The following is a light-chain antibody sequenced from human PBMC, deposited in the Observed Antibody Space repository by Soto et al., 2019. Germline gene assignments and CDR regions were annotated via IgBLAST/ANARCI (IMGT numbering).Light chain of an antibody. CDR1: QSISTH. Sequence: DIQMTQSPSSLSASVGDRVTITCRASQSISTHLNWHQQKPGKAPKLLIYSASNLQSGVPARFSGSGSGTDFTLTISSLQPEDFANYYCQQSYSTLSFSFGPGTRVEIK. CDR2: SAS. V-gene: IGKV1-39*01. J-gene: IGKJ3*01. CDR3: QQSYSTLSFS.